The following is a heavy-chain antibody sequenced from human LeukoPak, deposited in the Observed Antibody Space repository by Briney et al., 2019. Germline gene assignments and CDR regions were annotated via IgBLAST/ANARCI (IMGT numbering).Heavy chain of an antibody. J-gene: IGHJ3*02. CDR1: GGSISSGGSY. CDR2: IYYSGST. D-gene: IGHD1-1*01. V-gene: IGHV4-31*03. Sequence: PSQTLSLTCTVSGGSISSGGSYWSWIRQHPGEGLEWIGYIYYSGSTYYNPSLKSRVTISVDTSKNQFSLKLSSVTAADTAVYYCARHVERDAFDIWGQGTMVTVSS. CDR3: ARHVERDAFDI.